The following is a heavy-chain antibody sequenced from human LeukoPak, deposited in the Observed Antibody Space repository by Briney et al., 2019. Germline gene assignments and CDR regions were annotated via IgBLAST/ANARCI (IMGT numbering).Heavy chain of an antibody. CDR1: GGSISSGGYY. D-gene: IGHD1-26*01. J-gene: IGHJ5*02. V-gene: IGHV4-30-2*01. Sequence: SQTLSLTCTVSGGSISSGGYYWSWIRQPPGKGLEWIGYIYHSGSTYYNPSLKSRVTISVDRSKNQFSLELSSVTAADTAVYYCARLVGATDDNWFDPWGQGTLVTVSS. CDR3: ARLVGATDDNWFDP. CDR2: IYHSGST.